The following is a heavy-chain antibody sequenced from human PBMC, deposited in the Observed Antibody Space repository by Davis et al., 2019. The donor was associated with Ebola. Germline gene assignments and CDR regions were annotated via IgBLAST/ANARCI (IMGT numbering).Heavy chain of an antibody. Sequence: HTGGSLRLSCAASGFTFNIFDMHWVRQAPGKGLVWVSRIHSDGTSTIYTDSVKGRFTISRDNAKNTLYLQMNSLRAEDTAVYYCARDRYYTIDVWGQGTTVTVSS. CDR1: GFTFNIFD. CDR2: IHSDGTST. V-gene: IGHV3-74*01. CDR3: ARDRYYTIDV. J-gene: IGHJ6*02. D-gene: IGHD3-10*01.